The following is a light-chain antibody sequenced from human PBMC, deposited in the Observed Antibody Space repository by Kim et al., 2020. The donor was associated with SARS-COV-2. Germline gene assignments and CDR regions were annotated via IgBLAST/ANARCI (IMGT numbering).Light chain of an antibody. J-gene: IGKJ4*01. CDR1: QGINSY. CDR3: QQLNSYPLT. Sequence: ASVGYSVTFTCRASQGINSYLVWYQQKPGKAPKLLIYAASTLQSGVPSRFSGSGSGTDFTLTISSLQPEDFATYYCQQLNSYPLTFGGGTKVDIK. CDR2: AAS. V-gene: IGKV1-9*01.